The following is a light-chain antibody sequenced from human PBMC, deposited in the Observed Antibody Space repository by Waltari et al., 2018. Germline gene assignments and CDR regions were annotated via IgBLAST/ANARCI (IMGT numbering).Light chain of an antibody. CDR3: AAWDDSLSGPV. V-gene: IGLV1-47*01. CDR2: SNI. Sequence: QSVLTQPPSASGTPGQRVTISCSGSSSNIGRNYLYWYQQLPGTAPKLLIYSNIPRPSGVPDRFSGSKSDTSASLAISGLRSEDEADYYCAAWDDSLSGPVFGGGTKLTVL. J-gene: IGLJ2*01. CDR1: SSNIGRNY.